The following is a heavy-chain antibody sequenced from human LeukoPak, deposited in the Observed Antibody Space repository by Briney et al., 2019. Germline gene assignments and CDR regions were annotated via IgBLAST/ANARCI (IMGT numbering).Heavy chain of an antibody. V-gene: IGHV4-59*11. J-gene: IGHJ3*02. D-gene: IGHD4-17*01. Sequence: SETLSLTCTVPGGSISSHYWSWIRQPPGKGLEWIGYIYYSGSTNYNPSLKSRVTISVATSKNQFSLKLSSVTAADTAVYSCARAGGDYTSPAFDIWGQGTMVTVSS. CDR2: IYYSGST. CDR1: GGSISSHY. CDR3: ARAGGDYTSPAFDI.